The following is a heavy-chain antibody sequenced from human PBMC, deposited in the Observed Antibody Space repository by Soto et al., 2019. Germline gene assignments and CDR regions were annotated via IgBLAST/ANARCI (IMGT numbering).Heavy chain of an antibody. CDR2: ISAYNGNT. Sequence: QVQLVQSGAEVKKPGASVKFSCKASGYTFTSYVIRWVRQAPGQGLEWMGWISAYNGNTNYAQKLQGRVTMTTDTSTSTAYMELRSLRSDDTAVYYCARDSRYYYGPRSYPSPDYWGQGTLVTVSS. D-gene: IGHD3-10*01. J-gene: IGHJ4*02. CDR3: ARDSRYYYGPRSYPSPDY. CDR1: GYTFTSYV. V-gene: IGHV1-18*01.